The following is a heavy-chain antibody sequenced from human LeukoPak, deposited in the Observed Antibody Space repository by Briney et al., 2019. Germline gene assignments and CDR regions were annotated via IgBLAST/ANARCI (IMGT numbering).Heavy chain of an antibody. CDR1: GFTFSSYW. CDR3: ARDGFSGSLDY. D-gene: IGHD3-10*01. J-gene: IGHJ4*02. Sequence: GSLRLSCAASGFTFSSYWMSWVRQAPAKGLEWVANIKQDGSEKYYVDSVKGRFTISRDNAKNSLYLQMNSLRAEDTAVYYCARDGFSGSLDYWGQGTLVTVSS. V-gene: IGHV3-7*01. CDR2: IKQDGSEK.